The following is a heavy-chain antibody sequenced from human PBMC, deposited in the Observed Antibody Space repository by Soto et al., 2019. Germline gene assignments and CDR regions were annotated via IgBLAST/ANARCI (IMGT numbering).Heavy chain of an antibody. CDR1: GGSFSGYY. J-gene: IGHJ4*02. CDR3: VRGGQGSPFDY. V-gene: IGHV4-34*01. CDR2: IYYSGNS. Sequence: PSETLSLTCAVYGGSFSGYYWSWIRQPPGKGLEWIGSIYYSGNSYYNPSLKSRVTISVDTSKKQFSLKLSSVTAADTAVYFCVRGGQGSPFDYWGQGTLVTVSS.